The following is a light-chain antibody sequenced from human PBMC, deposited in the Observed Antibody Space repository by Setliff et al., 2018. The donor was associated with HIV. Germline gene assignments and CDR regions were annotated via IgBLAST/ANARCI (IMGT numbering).Light chain of an antibody. CDR2: EVK. J-gene: IGLJ1*01. CDR1: NSDIGTYDL. CDR3: SSYTGSDTFDV. Sequence: VLAQPASVSGSPGQAITISCTGNNSDIGTYDLVSWYQQHPGRAPKLTIFEVKRRPSGVSNRFSGSKSGNTASLTISGLQAEDEATYFCSSYTGSDTFDVFGTGTKVTVL. V-gene: IGLV2-23*02.